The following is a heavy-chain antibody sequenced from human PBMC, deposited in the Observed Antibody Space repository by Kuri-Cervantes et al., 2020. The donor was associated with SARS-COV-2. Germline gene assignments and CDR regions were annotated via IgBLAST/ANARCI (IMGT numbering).Heavy chain of an antibody. CDR2: ISGIGGYT. Sequence: GGSLRLSCAASGFAFRGNAMSWVRQAPGKGLEWVSDISGIGGYTYYADFVKGRFTISRDNSKNTLYLQMNSLRAEDTAVYYCAKEGFISTLGGWFDPWGQGTLVTVSS. J-gene: IGHJ5*02. D-gene: IGHD1-26*01. V-gene: IGHV3-23*01. CDR3: AKEGFISTLGGWFDP. CDR1: GFAFRGNA.